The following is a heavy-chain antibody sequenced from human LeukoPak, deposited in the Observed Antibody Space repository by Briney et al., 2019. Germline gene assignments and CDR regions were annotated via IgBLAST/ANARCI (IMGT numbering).Heavy chain of an antibody. V-gene: IGHV3-20*04. CDR3: AREGPYYYGSGSYRPYFDY. CDR2: INWNGGST. D-gene: IGHD3-10*01. CDR1: GFTFDDYG. J-gene: IGHJ4*02. Sequence: PGGSLRLSCAYSGFTFDDYGMSWVRQAPGKGLECVSGINWNGGSTGYADSVKGRFTISRDNAKNALYLQMNSLRAEDTALYYCAREGPYYYGSGSYRPYFDYWGQGTLVTVSS.